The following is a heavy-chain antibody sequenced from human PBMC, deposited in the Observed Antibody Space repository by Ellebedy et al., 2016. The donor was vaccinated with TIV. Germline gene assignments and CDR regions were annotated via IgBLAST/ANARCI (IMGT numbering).Heavy chain of an antibody. J-gene: IGHJ3*02. Sequence: SVKVSXKASGGTFSSYAISWVRQAPGQGLEWMGGIIPIFGTANYAQKFQGRVTITADKSTSTAYMELSSLRSEDTAVYYCARDRVVVVLAAIGPGAFDIWGQGTMVTVSS. V-gene: IGHV1-69*06. CDR3: ARDRVVVVLAAIGPGAFDI. CDR1: GGTFSSYA. D-gene: IGHD2-2*02. CDR2: IIPIFGTA.